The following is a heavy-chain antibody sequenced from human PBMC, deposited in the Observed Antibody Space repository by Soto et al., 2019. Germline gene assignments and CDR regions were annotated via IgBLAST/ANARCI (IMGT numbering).Heavy chain of an antibody. CDR1: GYTFTSYG. V-gene: IGHV1-18*04. J-gene: IGHJ4*02. CDR2: ISAYNGNT. Sequence: QVQLVQSGAEVKKPGASVKVSCKASGYTFTSYGISWVRQAPGQGLEWMGWISAYNGNTNYAQKLQGRVTMTTDTSPRTAYLELGSLKSDDTAVYYRAASARYYDCRCGTFDYWGQGTLVTVSS. CDR3: AASARYYDCRCGTFDY. D-gene: IGHD3-22*01.